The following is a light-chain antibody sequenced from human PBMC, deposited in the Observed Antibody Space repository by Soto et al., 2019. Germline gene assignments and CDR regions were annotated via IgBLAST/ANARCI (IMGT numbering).Light chain of an antibody. CDR3: EHYKRFPLT. CDR2: HTS. J-gene: IGKJ1*01. V-gene: IGKV1-5*03. CDR1: QSINSC. Sequence: EIEMTQSPSTLSASVGERVTITCRASQSINSCLAWYPQKPGTAPMLLIYHTSNLGSGVPSRFSGCGSGTELSFTNSLLQPDYSASYCCEHYKRFPLTCGQGTRVEVK.